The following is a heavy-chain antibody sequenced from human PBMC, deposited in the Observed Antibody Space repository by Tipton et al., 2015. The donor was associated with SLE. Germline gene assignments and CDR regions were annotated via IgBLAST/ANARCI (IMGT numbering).Heavy chain of an antibody. CDR2: IYYSGST. V-gene: IGHV4-39*07. CDR1: GGSISSSSYY. CDR3: ARGFTYYDFWSGYSRNYYMDV. D-gene: IGHD3-3*01. J-gene: IGHJ6*03. Sequence: TLSLTCTVSGGSISSSSYYWGWIRKPPGKGLEWIGSIYYSGSTNYNPSLKSRVTISVDASKNQFSLKMSSVTAADTAVYFCARGFTYYDFWSGYSRNYYMDVWGKGTTVTVSS.